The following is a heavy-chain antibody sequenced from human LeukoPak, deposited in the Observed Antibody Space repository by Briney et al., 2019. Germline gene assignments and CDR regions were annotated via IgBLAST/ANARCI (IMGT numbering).Heavy chain of an antibody. CDR2: ISSSGSTI. CDR1: GFTFSSYE. CDR3: AGYCSGGSCYLPPT. Sequence: AGGSLRLPCAASGFTFSSYEMNWVRQAPGKGLGWVSYISSSGSTIYYADSVKGRFTISRDNAKNSLYLQMNSLRAEDTAVYYCAGYCSGGSCYLPPTWGQGTLVTVSS. J-gene: IGHJ4*02. V-gene: IGHV3-48*03. D-gene: IGHD2-15*01.